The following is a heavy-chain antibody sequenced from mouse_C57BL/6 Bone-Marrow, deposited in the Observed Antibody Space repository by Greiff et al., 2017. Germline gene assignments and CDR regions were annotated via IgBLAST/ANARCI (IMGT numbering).Heavy chain of an antibody. CDR1: GFTFSDYY. D-gene: IGHD1-1*01. J-gene: IGHJ2*01. V-gene: IGHV5-12*01. Sequence: VQLKESGGGLVQPGGSLKLSCAASGFTFSDYYMYWVRQTPEKRLEWVAYISNGGGSTYYPDTVKGRFTISRDNAKNTLYLQMSRLKSEDTAMYYCARYYYGGFDYWGQGTTLTVSS. CDR2: ISNGGGST. CDR3: ARYYYGGFDY.